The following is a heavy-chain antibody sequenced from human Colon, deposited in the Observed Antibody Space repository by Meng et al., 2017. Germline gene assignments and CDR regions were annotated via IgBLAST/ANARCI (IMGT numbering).Heavy chain of an antibody. CDR3: TTWYGEY. D-gene: IGHD3-10*01. V-gene: IGHV6-1*01. CDR1: RDTVASNRAL. CDR2: TYYRSEWQN. Sequence: QVQLRQSGPGLVKPSQTLSLTCAICRDTVASNRALWHWVRQSPSRGLEWLGQTYYRSEWQNHYGVSVKSRITINADTSRNHFSLHLNSVTPEDTAVYYCTTWYGEYWGQGTLVTVSS. J-gene: IGHJ4*02.